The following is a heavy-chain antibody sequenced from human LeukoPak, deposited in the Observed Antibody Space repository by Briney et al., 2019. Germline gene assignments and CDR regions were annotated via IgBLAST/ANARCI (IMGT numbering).Heavy chain of an antibody. CDR1: NGYISNSNFY. CDR2: IFYDGSS. J-gene: IGHJ5*02. V-gene: IGHV4-39*07. Sequence: SETLSLTCTVSNGYISNSNFYWGWIRQPPGKGLEWIGSIFYDGSSDYNPSLKSRVTISVDTSKNQFSLKLSSVTAADTAVYYCAREGLNMVRGVIPKEAWGWFDPWGQGTLVTVSS. CDR3: AREGLNMVRGVIPKEAWGWFDP. D-gene: IGHD3-10*01.